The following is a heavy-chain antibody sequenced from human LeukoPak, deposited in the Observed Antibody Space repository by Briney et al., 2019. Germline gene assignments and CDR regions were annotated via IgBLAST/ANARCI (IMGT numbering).Heavy chain of an antibody. Sequence: SQTLSLTCTVSGGSISSGSYYWSWIRQPAGKGLEWIGRIYTSGSTNYNPSLKSRVTISVDTSKNQFSLKLSSVTAADTAVYYCAREVNSGYCPTFDYWGQGTLVTVSS. CDR1: GGSISSGSYY. J-gene: IGHJ4*02. CDR2: IYTSGST. V-gene: IGHV4-61*02. CDR3: AREVNSGYCPTFDY. D-gene: IGHD3-22*01.